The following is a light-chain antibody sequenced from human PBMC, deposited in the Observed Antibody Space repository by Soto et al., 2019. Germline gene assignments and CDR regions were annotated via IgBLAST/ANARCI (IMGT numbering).Light chain of an antibody. CDR3: QQYYSTPLT. J-gene: IGKJ4*01. CDR2: WAS. V-gene: IGKV4-1*01. Sequence: DIVMTQSPDSLAVSLGERATINCKSSQSILYSSNNKNYLAWYQQKPGQPPKLLIYWASTRKSGVPDRFSGSGSGTDFTLTISSLQAEDVAVYYCQQYYSTPLTFGGGTKVDIK. CDR1: QSILYSSNNKNY.